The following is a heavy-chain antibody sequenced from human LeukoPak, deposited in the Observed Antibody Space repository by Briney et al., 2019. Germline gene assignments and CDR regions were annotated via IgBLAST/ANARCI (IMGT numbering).Heavy chain of an antibody. J-gene: IGHJ3*02. CDR2: IYSGGST. Sequence: GGSLRLSCAASGFTFSSYGMSWVRQAPGKGLEWVSVIYSGGSTYYADSVKGRFTISRDNSKNTLYLQMNSLRAEDTAVYYCARDGSSYGDYGVEAFDIWGQGTMVTVSS. D-gene: IGHD4-17*01. CDR3: ARDGSSYGDYGVEAFDI. V-gene: IGHV3-66*01. CDR1: GFTFSSYG.